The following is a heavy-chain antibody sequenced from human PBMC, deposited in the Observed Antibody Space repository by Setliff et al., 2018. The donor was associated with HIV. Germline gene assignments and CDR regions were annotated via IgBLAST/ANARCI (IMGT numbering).Heavy chain of an antibody. Sequence: TGESLKISCKGSGYSFTSYWIGWVRQMPGKGLEWMGIIYPGDSDTRYSPSFQGQVTISADKSISTAYLQWSSLKASDTAMYYCARPYDYVWGSYRYWDAFDIWGQGTMVTVSS. CDR2: IYPGDSDT. V-gene: IGHV5-51*01. CDR3: ARPYDYVWGSYRYWDAFDI. D-gene: IGHD3-16*02. CDR1: GYSFTSYW. J-gene: IGHJ3*02.